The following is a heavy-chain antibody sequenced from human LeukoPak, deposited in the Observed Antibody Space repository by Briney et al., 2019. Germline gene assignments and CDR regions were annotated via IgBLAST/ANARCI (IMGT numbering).Heavy chain of an antibody. D-gene: IGHD2-2*01. V-gene: IGHV4-59*01. CDR1: GSINNYY. Sequence: SETLSLTCTVSGSINNYYWGWIRQPPGKGLEWIGYIYYSGSTNYNPSLKSRVTISVDTSKNQFSLNLSSVTAADTAVYYCARVVCISTSCPRGNAFDIWGQGTMVTVSS. CDR2: IYYSGST. CDR3: ARVVCISTSCPRGNAFDI. J-gene: IGHJ3*02.